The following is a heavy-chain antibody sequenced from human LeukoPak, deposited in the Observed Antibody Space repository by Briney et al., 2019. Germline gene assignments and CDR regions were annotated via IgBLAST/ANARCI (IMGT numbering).Heavy chain of an antibody. J-gene: IGHJ4*02. CDR3: AREAVSSSGYTNTNYFDY. CDR2: INPKSGGT. Sequence: ASVTVSCTASGYTFTGYYIHWVRQAPGQGLEWMGWINPKSGGTNYAQKFQGCVTMTRDTSISTAYMELSRLGSDDTAVYYCAREAVSSSGYTNTNYFDYWGQGTLVTVSS. V-gene: IGHV1-2*04. D-gene: IGHD3-22*01. CDR1: GYTFTGYY.